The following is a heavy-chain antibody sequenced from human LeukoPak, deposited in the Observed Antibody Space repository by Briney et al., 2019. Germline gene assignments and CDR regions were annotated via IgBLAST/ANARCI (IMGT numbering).Heavy chain of an antibody. CDR1: GGSISSYY. CDR2: IYSSGST. D-gene: IGHD3-10*01. J-gene: IGHJ5*02. V-gene: IGHV4-59*01. CDR3: ARDTPSGWFDP. Sequence: SETLSLTCTVSGGSISSYYWSWVRQPPGKGLGWIGYIYSSGSTNYNPSLKSRVTISVDTSKNQFSLKLTSVTAADTAVYYCARDTPSGWFDPWGQGTLVTVPS.